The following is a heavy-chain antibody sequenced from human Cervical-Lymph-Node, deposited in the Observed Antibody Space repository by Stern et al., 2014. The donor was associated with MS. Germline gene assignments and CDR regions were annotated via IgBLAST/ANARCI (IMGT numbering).Heavy chain of an antibody. V-gene: IGHV1-69*11. CDR3: ANDSGGYCSGTTCYGWFDP. CDR2: IIPILGST. CDR1: GGSFNTYA. D-gene: IGHD2-15*01. J-gene: IGHJ5*02. Sequence: QMQLVQSAAEVKKPGSSVKVSCKASGGSFNTYAFSWLRQAPGKGLEWLGTIIPILGSTNYAQKFQGRVTISADESTSTAYMELSSLRSEDTAVYFCANDSGGYCSGTTCYGWFDPWGQGTLVTVSS.